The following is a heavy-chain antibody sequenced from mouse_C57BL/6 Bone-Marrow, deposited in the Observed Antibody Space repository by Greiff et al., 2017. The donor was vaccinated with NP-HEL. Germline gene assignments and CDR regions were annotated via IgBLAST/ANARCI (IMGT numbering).Heavy chain of an antibody. CDR3: ARLPYYYGSRAWFAY. J-gene: IGHJ3*01. Sequence: EVMLVESGGDLVKPGGSLKLSCAASGFTFSSYGMSWVRQTPDKRLEWVATISSGGSYTYYLDSVKGRFTFSRDNAKNTLYLQMSSLKSEDTAMYYCARLPYYYGSRAWFAYWGQGTLVTVSA. V-gene: IGHV5-6*01. CDR1: GFTFSSYG. CDR2: ISSGGSYT. D-gene: IGHD1-1*01.